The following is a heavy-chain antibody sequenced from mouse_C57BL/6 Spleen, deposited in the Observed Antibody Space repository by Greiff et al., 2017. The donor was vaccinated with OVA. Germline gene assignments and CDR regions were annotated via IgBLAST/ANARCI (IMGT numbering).Heavy chain of an antibody. J-gene: IGHJ1*03. V-gene: IGHV1-50*01. D-gene: IGHD1-1*01. CDR3: ARKDYYGSSHWYFDV. Sequence: QVQLQQPGAELVKPGASVKLSCKASGYTFTSYWMQWVKQRPGQGLEWIGEIDPSDSYTNYNQKVKGKATLTVDTSSSTAYMQLSSLTSEDSAVYYCARKDYYGSSHWYFDVWGTGTTVTVSS. CDR2: IDPSDSYT. CDR1: GYTFTSYW.